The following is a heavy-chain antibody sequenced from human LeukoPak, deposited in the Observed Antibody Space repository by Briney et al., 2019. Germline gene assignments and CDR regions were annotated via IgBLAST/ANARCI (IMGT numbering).Heavy chain of an antibody. J-gene: IGHJ4*02. V-gene: IGHV3-23*01. CDR2: ISSSGSGGNT. D-gene: IGHD1-26*01. Sequence: PGGSLRLSCVASGVTLSNYAMSWARQAPGKGLEWVSGISSSGSGGNTYYAASVKGRFTVSRDNSKNTLYLQMNSLRADDTAVYYCAKGGKWDVTPFDYWGQGTLVTVPP. CDR3: AKGGKWDVTPFDY. CDR1: GVTLSNYA.